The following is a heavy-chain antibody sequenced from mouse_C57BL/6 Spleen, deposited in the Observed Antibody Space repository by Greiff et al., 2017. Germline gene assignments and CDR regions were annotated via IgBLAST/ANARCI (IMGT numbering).Heavy chain of an antibody. CDR1: GYSFTSYY. J-gene: IGHJ2*01. CDR2: IYPGSGNT. V-gene: IGHV1-66*01. D-gene: IGHD3-1*01. CDR3: ARGGANSPFDY. Sequence: VQLQQSGPELVKPGASVKISCKASGYSFTSYYIHWVKQRPGQGLEWIGWIYPGSGNTKYNEKFKGKATLTADTSSSTAYMQLSSLTSEDSAVYYCARGGANSPFDYWGQGTTLTVSS.